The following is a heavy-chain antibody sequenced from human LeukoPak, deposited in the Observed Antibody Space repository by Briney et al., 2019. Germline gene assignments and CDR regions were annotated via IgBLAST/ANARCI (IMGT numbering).Heavy chain of an antibody. CDR1: GYTFTSYY. D-gene: IGHD4-17*01. CDR2: INPSGGST. CDR3: ARDPDTVTTFGSYDY. Sequence: GASVKVSCKASGYTFTSYYMHRVRQAPGQGLEWMGIINPSGGSTSYAQKFQGRVTMTRDTSTSTVYMELSSLRSEDTAVYYCARDPDTVTTFGSYDYWGQGTLVTVSS. V-gene: IGHV1-46*01. J-gene: IGHJ4*02.